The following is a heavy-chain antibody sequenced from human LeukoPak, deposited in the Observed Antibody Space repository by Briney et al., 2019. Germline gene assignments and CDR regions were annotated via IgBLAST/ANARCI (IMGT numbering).Heavy chain of an antibody. D-gene: IGHD1-26*01. J-gene: IGHJ4*02. CDR2: IKSDGSSI. CDR1: GFTFSSYW. Sequence: GGSLRLSCAASGFTFSSYWMHWVRQAPGKGLVWVSRIKSDGSSISYADSVKGRFTISRDNSKNTLYLQMNSLRAEDTAVYYCARESIVGAPVFDYWGQGTLVTVSS. CDR3: ARESIVGAPVFDY. V-gene: IGHV3-74*01.